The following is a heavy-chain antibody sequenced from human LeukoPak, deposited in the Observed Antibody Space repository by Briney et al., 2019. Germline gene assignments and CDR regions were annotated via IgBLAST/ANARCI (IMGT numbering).Heavy chain of an antibody. V-gene: IGHV3-30*18. D-gene: IGHD3-16*01. J-gene: IGHJ6*02. Sequence: PGGSLRLSCAASGFTFSSYGMHWVRQAPGKGLEWVAVISYDGSNKYYADSVKGRFTISRDNSKNTLYLQMNSLRAEDTAVYYCAKDRSAGGYYYYGMDVWGQGTTVTVSS. CDR1: GFTFSSYG. CDR3: AKDRSAGGYYYYGMDV. CDR2: ISYDGSNK.